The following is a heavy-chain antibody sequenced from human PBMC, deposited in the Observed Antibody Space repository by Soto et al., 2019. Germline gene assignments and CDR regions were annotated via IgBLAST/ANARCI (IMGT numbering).Heavy chain of an antibody. CDR3: ARDHGSGWDFMKNDAFGI. J-gene: IGHJ3*02. D-gene: IGHD6-19*01. CDR1: GYTFTSYG. CDR2: ISAYNGNT. Sequence: QVQLVQSGAEVKKPGASVKVSCKASGYTFTSYGISWVRQAPGQGLEWMGWISAYNGNTNYAQKLQGRVTMTTDTSPSTAYMGARSLRSDSPAVYFRARDHGSGWDFMKNDAFGIWGQGTIGT. V-gene: IGHV1-18*04.